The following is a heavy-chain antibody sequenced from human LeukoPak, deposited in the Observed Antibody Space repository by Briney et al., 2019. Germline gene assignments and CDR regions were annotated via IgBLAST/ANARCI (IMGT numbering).Heavy chain of an antibody. D-gene: IGHD1-26*01. Sequence: PGGSLRLSCAASGFTVSHNFMSWARQAPGKGLEWVSSITSSSTYTFYADSVKGRFTISRDNARNSLYLQMNSLRAEDTAVYYCARDPYSGTYGDTYYYYMDVWGKGTTVTISS. V-gene: IGHV3-21*01. CDR2: ITSSSTYT. CDR1: GFTVSHNF. J-gene: IGHJ6*03. CDR3: ARDPYSGTYGDTYYYYMDV.